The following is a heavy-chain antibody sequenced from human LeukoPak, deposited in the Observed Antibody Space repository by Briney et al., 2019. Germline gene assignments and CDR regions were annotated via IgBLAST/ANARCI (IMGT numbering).Heavy chain of an antibody. Sequence: SETLSLTCTVSGGSISSYYWSWIRQPPGKGLEWIGYIYYSGSTNYNPSLKSRVTISVDTSKNQFSLKLSSVTAADTAVYYCARDDGDSLGYWGQGALVTVSS. CDR1: GGSISSYY. D-gene: IGHD4-17*01. J-gene: IGHJ4*02. CDR3: ARDDGDSLGY. V-gene: IGHV4-59*01. CDR2: IYYSGST.